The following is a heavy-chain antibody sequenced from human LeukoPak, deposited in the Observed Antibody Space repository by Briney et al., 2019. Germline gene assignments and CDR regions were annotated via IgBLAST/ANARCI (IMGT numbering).Heavy chain of an antibody. CDR1: GFTFNNFE. CDR2: ISSSGSTI. J-gene: IGHJ6*04. D-gene: IGHD3-10*02. V-gene: IGHV3-48*03. CDR3: AELGITMIGGV. Sequence: QSGGSLRLSCAASGFTFNNFEMNWVRQTPGKGLEWVSYISSSGSTIYYADSVKGRFTISRDNAKNSLCLQMNSLRAEDTAVYYCAELGITMIGGVWGKGTTVTISS.